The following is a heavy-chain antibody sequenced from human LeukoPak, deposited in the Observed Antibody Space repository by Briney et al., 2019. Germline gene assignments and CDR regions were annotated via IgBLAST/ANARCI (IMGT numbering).Heavy chain of an antibody. J-gene: IGHJ4*02. Sequence: GSLRLSCSASGFTFSSYWMSWVRQAPGKGLEWVANIKQAGSEKYYVDSVKGRFTISRDNAENSLYLQMNSLRAEDTAVYYCARARGFFDYWGQGTLVTVTS. CDR2: IKQAGSEK. CDR1: GFTFSSYW. CDR3: ARARGFFDY. D-gene: IGHD3-10*01. V-gene: IGHV3-7*01.